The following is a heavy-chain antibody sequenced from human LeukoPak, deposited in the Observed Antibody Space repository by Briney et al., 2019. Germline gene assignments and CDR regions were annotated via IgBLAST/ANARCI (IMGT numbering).Heavy chain of an antibody. J-gene: IGHJ4*02. CDR3: ARAISGGILHFDY. V-gene: IGHV4-4*02. Sequence: SGTLSLTCAVSGGPISSSNWWSWVRQPPGKGLEWIGEIYHSGSTNYNPSLKSRVTISVDKSKNQFSLKLSSVTAADTAVYYCARAISGGILHFDYWGQGTLATVSS. CDR2: IYHSGST. CDR1: GGPISSSNW. D-gene: IGHD1-26*01.